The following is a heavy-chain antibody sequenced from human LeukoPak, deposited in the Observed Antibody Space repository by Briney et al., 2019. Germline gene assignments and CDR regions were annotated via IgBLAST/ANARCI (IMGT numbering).Heavy chain of an antibody. Sequence: GASVKVSCKASGGTFSSYAISWVRQAPGQGLEWMGGIIPIFGTANYAQKFQGRVTITADESTSTAYMEPSSLRSEDTAVYYCARDGWREEDIWGQGTMVTVSS. D-gene: IGHD6-19*01. CDR1: GGTFSSYA. CDR3: ARDGWREEDI. V-gene: IGHV1-69*01. J-gene: IGHJ3*02. CDR2: IIPIFGTA.